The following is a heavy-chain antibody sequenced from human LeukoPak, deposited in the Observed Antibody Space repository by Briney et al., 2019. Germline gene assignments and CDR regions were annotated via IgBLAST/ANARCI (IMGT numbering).Heavy chain of an antibody. CDR2: INHSGTT. J-gene: IGHJ4*02. CDR3: ARTVAAILFDY. V-gene: IGHV4-34*01. CDR1: GGSFSTYY. D-gene: IGHD5-18*01. Sequence: SETLSLTCAVYGGSFSTYYWSWIRQPPGKGPEWIGEINHSGTTNYKPSLKSRVAISVETSKNQFSLRLSSVTAADTAVYYCARTVAAILFDYWGQGTLVTVSP.